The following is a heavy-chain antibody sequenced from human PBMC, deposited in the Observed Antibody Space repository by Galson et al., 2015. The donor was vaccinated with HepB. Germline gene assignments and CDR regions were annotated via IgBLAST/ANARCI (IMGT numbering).Heavy chain of an antibody. CDR2: IYHSGST. D-gene: IGHD4-23*01. J-gene: IGHJ4*02. V-gene: IGHV4-30-2*01. CDR1: GGSISSGGYS. Sequence: TLSLTCVVSGGSISSGGYSWSWIRQPPGKGLEWIGYIYHSGSTFYNPSLKSRVTISLDRSKNQLSLNLTSVTAADTAVYYCAGVSTVVDSWGQGTLVTVSS. CDR3: AGVSTVVDS.